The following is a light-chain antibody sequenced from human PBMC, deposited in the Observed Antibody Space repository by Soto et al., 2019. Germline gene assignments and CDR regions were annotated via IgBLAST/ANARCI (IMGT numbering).Light chain of an antibody. CDR1: QTVASN. J-gene: IGKJ2*01. V-gene: IGKV3-15*01. CDR2: GAS. Sequence: EIVMTQSPATLSVSPGERATLSCRASQTVASNLAWYQQKPGQAPRLLIHGASTRATGVPARFSGSGSGTEFTLTISSLQSEDFAVSYCQQYHNWPPQYTFGQGTKLQIK. CDR3: QQYHNWPPQYT.